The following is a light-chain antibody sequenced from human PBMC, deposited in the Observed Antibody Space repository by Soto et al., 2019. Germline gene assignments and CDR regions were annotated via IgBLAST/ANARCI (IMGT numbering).Light chain of an antibody. CDR3: QHYNNWPPWT. CDR1: QSVSSN. V-gene: IGKV3-15*01. J-gene: IGKJ1*01. CDR2: RAS. Sequence: EIVMTQSPATLSVSPGERATLSCRASQSVSSNLAWYQQKPGQAPRLLIYRASTRATGIPARCSGSGAGTAFTLTISRLQSEDFAVDYCQHYNNWPPWTFGQGTKVEIK.